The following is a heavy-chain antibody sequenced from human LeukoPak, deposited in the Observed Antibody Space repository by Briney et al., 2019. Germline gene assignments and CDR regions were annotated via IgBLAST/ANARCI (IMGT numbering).Heavy chain of an antibody. D-gene: IGHD6-13*01. CDR1: GFTFSSHA. J-gene: IGHJ4*02. Sequence: PGGSLRLSCTASGFTFSSHAMTWVRQAPGKGLEWVSIISGTGHTTYYADPVKGRFTISRYNSENTLYLQMNSLRAEDTAVYYCAKVLGIYGSLGYAWYFDQWGQGTLVTVPS. CDR3: AKVLGIYGSLGYAWYFDQ. CDR2: ISGTGHTT. V-gene: IGHV3-23*01.